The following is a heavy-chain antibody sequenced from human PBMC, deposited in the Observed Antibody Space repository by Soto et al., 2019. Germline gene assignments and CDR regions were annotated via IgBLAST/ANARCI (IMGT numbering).Heavy chain of an antibody. V-gene: IGHV6-1*01. J-gene: IGHJ6*02. D-gene: IGHD2-2*02. CDR1: GDSVSSNSAA. CDR2: TYYRSKWYN. Sequence: PSQTLSLTCAISGDSVSSNSAAWNWIRQSPSRGLEWLGRTYYRSKWYNDYAVSVKSRITINPDTSKNQFSLQLNSVTPEDTAVYYCARGRDNGWEDCSSTSCDTPRYYYYGMDVWAQGTTVTVSS. CDR3: ARGRDNGWEDCSSTSCDTPRYYYYGMDV.